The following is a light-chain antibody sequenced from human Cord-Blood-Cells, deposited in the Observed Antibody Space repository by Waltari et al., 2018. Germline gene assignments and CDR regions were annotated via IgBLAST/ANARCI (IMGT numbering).Light chain of an antibody. CDR1: QDISNY. J-gene: IGKJ4*01. V-gene: IGKV1-33*01. CDR3: QQYDNLPLT. Sequence: DIQITQSLSSLSASVGDRVPLTCQASQDISNYLNWYQQKPGKAPKLLIYDASNLETGVPSRFSGSGSGTDFTFTISSLQPEDIATYYCQQYDNLPLTFGGGTKVEIK. CDR2: DAS.